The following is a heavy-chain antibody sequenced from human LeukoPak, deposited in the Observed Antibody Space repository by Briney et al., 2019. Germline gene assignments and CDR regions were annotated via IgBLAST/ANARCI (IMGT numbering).Heavy chain of an antibody. J-gene: IGHJ4*02. CDR1: GFTFDDYA. D-gene: IGHD1-26*01. CDR2: ISWNSGSI. Sequence: GGSLRLSCAASGFTFDDYAMHWVRQAPGKGLEWVSGISWNSGSIGYADSVKGRFTISRDNAKNSLYLQMNSLRPEDTAVYYCARGKWEPLDYWGQGTLVTVSS. CDR3: ARGKWEPLDY. V-gene: IGHV3-9*01.